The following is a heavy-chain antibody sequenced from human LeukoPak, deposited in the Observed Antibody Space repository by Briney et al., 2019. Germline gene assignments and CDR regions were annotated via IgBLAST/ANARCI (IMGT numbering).Heavy chain of an antibody. V-gene: IGHV4-61*08. CDR3: AREEGPGYSSGWYYFDY. D-gene: IGHD6-19*01. Sequence: SETLSLTCTVSGGSITSGDYYWSWIRQPLGKGLEWIGYIYYSGSTNYNPSLKSRVTISVDTSKNQFSLKLSSVTAADTAVYYCAREEGPGYSSGWYYFDYWGQGTLVTVSS. CDR1: GGSITSGDYY. CDR2: IYYSGST. J-gene: IGHJ4*02.